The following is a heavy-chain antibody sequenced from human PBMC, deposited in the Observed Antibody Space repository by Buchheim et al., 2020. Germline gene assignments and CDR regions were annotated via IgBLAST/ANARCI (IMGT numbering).Heavy chain of an antibody. CDR1: GGSISSGDYY. CDR2: IYYSGST. Sequence: QVRLQESGPGLVKPSETLSLTCTVSGGSISSGDYYWSWIRQPPGKGLEWIGYIYYSGSTYYNPSLKSRVTIPVDTSKNLSSLKLSSVTAADTAVYYCARVGGYSGYELPDYWGQGTL. V-gene: IGHV4-30-4*01. J-gene: IGHJ4*02. D-gene: IGHD5-12*01. CDR3: ARVGGYSGYELPDY.